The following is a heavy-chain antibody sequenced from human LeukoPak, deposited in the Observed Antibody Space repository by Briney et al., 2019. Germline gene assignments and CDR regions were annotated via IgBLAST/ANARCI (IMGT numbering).Heavy chain of an antibody. CDR2: ILYHGSNK. Sequence: GGSLRLSCAASGFAFSGYAMHWVRQAPGKGLEWVSLILYHGSNKYCADSVKGRFTISRDNSENTLYLQMNNLKPEDTAVYYCATWGFHITGTMNWGQGTLVTVSS. J-gene: IGHJ4*02. CDR3: ATWGFHITGTMN. D-gene: IGHD1-20*01. CDR1: GFAFSGYA. V-gene: IGHV3-30*04.